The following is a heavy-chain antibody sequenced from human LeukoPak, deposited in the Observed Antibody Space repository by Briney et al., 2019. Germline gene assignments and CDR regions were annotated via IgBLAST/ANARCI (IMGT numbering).Heavy chain of an antibody. J-gene: IGHJ6*03. Sequence: PSETLSLTCTVSGASIRSHSWSWVRQPPGKGLEWIGYISDRGSAKYNPSLKSRVNISLDTSKNQFSLNLSSVTAADTAVYFCANGQSGYRYGYKYYYYIDVWGKGTTVTVSS. V-gene: IGHV4-59*11. CDR1: GASIRSHS. CDR2: ISDRGSA. D-gene: IGHD5-18*01. CDR3: ANGQSGYRYGYKYYYYIDV.